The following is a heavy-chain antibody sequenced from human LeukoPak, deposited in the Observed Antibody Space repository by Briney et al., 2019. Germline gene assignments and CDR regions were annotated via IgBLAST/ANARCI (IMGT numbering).Heavy chain of an antibody. D-gene: IGHD6-19*01. CDR2: ISYDGSNK. Sequence: GRCLRLSCAASGFTFSSYGMHWVRQAPGKGLEWVAVISYDGSNKYYADSVKGRFTISRDNSKNTLYLQMNSLRAEDTAVYYCAKVGYSSGWTPDAFDIWGQGTMVTVSS. CDR3: AKVGYSSGWTPDAFDI. V-gene: IGHV3-30*18. J-gene: IGHJ3*02. CDR1: GFTFSSYG.